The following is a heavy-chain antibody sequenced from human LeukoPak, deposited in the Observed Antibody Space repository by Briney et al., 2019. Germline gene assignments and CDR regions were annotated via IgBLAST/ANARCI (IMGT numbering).Heavy chain of an antibody. D-gene: IGHD3/OR15-3a*01. V-gene: IGHV1-18*01. CDR3: ARDRTRYYYYYMDV. CDR1: GYTFTSYG. CDR2: ISAYNGNT. Sequence: ASVKVSCKASGYTFTSYGISWVRQAPGQGLEWMGWISAYNGNTNYAQKLQGRVTMTTDTSTSTAYMELRSLRSDDTAVYYCARDRTRYYYYYMDVWGKGTTVTISS. J-gene: IGHJ6*03.